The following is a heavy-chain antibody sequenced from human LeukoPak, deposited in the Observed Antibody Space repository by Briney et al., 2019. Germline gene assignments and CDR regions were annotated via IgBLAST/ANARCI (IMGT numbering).Heavy chain of an antibody. CDR2: IYSRGS. CDR3: ASGTSGAPRPFDY. V-gene: IGHV4-39*01. J-gene: IGHJ4*02. Sequence: SETLSLTCTVSGGSIGSNTYYWDWIRQPPGKGLEWIGNIYSRGSHYNPSLKSRVTMSLDTSKNQFSLKLSSVTAADTAVYYCASGTSGAPRPFDYWGQGTLVTVSS. D-gene: IGHD1-7*01. CDR1: GGSIGSNTYY.